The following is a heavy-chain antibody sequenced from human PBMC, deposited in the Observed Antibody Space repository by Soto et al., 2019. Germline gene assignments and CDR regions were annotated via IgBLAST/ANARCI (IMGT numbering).Heavy chain of an antibody. D-gene: IGHD3-22*01. Sequence: SETLALTCTVSDGSLSPNYWSWIRQSPGKGLEWIGYIYYAGSTTYNPSLKSRITISLDTSQNEVSLKLSSVTAADTAVYYCARLGAYYQALDSWGRGTLVTVSS. CDR2: IYYAGST. J-gene: IGHJ4*02. V-gene: IGHV4-59*08. CDR1: DGSLSPNY. CDR3: ARLGAYYQALDS.